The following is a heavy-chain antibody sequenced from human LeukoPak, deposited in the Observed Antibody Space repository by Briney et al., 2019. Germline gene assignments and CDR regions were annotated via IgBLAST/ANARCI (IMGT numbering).Heavy chain of an antibody. J-gene: IGHJ3*01. CDR1: GSISGYY. Sequence: SETLSLTCTVSGSISGYYWSWIRPPPGKGLEWIGYIYTSGSTNYNPSLESRVTISVDTSKNQFSLDLSSVTAADTAVYYCARQKCTSASCLTKNAFDVWGQGTMVTVSS. V-gene: IGHV4-4*09. D-gene: IGHD2-2*01. CDR3: ARQKCTSASCLTKNAFDV. CDR2: IYTSGST.